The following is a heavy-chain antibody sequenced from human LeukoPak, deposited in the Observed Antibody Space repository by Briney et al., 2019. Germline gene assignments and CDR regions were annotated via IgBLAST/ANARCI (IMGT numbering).Heavy chain of an antibody. D-gene: IGHD1-26*01. J-gene: IGHJ4*02. CDR3: AREGPYSGPSGYFDY. V-gene: IGHV4-59*01. CDR1: GGSISSYY. CDR2: IYYSGST. Sequence: SETLSLTCIVSGGSISSYYWSWIRQPPGKGLEWIGYIYYSGSTNYNPSLKSRVTISVDTSKNQVSLELSSVTAADTAVYYCAREGPYSGPSGYFDYWGQGSLVTVSS.